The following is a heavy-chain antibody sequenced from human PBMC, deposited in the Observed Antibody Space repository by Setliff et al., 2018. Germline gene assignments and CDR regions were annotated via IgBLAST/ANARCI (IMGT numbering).Heavy chain of an antibody. V-gene: IGHV3-23*01. CDR2: ISGHGSRT. D-gene: IGHD6-19*01. J-gene: IGHJ4*02. Sequence: GGSLRLSCAASEFTFTSYAMNWVRQAPGKGLEWVSAISGHGSRTYYADSVKGRFTISRANSKNTLYLQMNNLRVEDTARYYCVNHNPARRSPAGTALDSWGQGTLVTVSS. CDR3: VNHNPARRSPAGTALDS. CDR1: EFTFTSYA.